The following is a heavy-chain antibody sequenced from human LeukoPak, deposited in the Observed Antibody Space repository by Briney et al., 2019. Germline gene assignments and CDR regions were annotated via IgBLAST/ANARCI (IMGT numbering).Heavy chain of an antibody. D-gene: IGHD1-1*01. CDR1: GFSLSSFV. V-gene: IGHV3-33*01. Sequence: GSLRLSCAASGFSLSSFVMHWVRQAPGKGLEWAAVIWYDGTNKYYADSVKGRFTISRDNSKNTLYLQMNSLRAEDTAIYYCARDQSGGPLDYWGQGTLVTVSS. CDR3: ARDQSGGPLDY. CDR2: IWYDGTNK. J-gene: IGHJ4*02.